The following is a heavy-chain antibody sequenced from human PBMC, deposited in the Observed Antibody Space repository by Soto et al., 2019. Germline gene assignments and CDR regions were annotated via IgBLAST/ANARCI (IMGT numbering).Heavy chain of an antibody. CDR1: GFTFSLYG. CDR3: AKYSGYSGYDVYDYYYGMDV. V-gene: IGHV3-30*18. D-gene: IGHD5-12*01. CDR2: TSYDGSNK. Sequence: QVQLVESGGGVVQPGRSLRLSCAASGFTFSLYGMHWVRQAPGKGLEWVAVTSYDGSNKYYADSVKGRFTISRDNSQNTLYLQMNSLRVEDTAVYYCAKYSGYSGYDVYDYYYGMDVWGQGTTVTVSS. J-gene: IGHJ6*02.